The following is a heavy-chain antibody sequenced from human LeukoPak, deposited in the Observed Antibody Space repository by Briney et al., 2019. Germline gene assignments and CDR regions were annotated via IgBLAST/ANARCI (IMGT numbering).Heavy chain of an antibody. D-gene: IGHD3-22*01. Sequence: ASVKVSCEASGYTFTSYYMHWVRQAPGQGLEWMGIINPSGVTTIYAQKFQGRVTVTRDTSTSTVYMELSSLRSEDTAVYYCARDPGGRSGSLDYWGQGTLVTVSS. CDR2: INPSGVTT. J-gene: IGHJ4*02. CDR3: ARDPGGRSGSLDY. CDR1: GYTFTSYY. V-gene: IGHV1-46*01.